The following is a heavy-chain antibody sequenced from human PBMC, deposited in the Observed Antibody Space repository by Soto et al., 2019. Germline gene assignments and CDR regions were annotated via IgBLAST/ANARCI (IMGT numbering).Heavy chain of an antibody. Sequence: SETLSLTCTVSGGSISTYYWSWIRQPPGKGLEWIGYINYSGRTNYNPSLKSRVTMSLDTSKNQFSLKLRSVTAADTAVFYCARYAGSSWFDYWGQGXLVTVYS. CDR1: GGSISTYY. V-gene: IGHV4-59*01. CDR3: ARYAGSSWFDY. D-gene: IGHD6-13*01. J-gene: IGHJ4*02. CDR2: INYSGRT.